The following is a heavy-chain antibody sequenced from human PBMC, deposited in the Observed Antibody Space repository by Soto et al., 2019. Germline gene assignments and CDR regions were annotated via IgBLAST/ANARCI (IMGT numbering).Heavy chain of an antibody. J-gene: IGHJ4*02. D-gene: IGHD3-16*01. V-gene: IGHV6-1*01. CDR2: TYYRSKWYN. CDR1: GDSVSSNSAD. CDR3: AKGWGWGFNY. Sequence: SQTLSLTCAISGDSVSSNSADWNWIRQSPSRGLEWLGRTYYRSKWYNDYAVSVKSRITVSPDTSKNQFSLQLNSVTPDDTAVYFCAKGWGWGFNYWGQGALVTVSS.